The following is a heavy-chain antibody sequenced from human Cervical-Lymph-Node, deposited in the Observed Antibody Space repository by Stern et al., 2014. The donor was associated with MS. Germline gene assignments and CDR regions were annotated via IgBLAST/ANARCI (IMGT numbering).Heavy chain of an antibody. CDR3: AHRPPSDDDAFDI. V-gene: IGHV2-5*02. CDR1: GFSLSTTGGG. D-gene: IGHD2-21*02. J-gene: IGHJ3*02. CDR2: IYWDDDK. Sequence: EEGPTLVNPTQTLRLTCAFSGFSLSTTGGGVGWIRQPPGKAMEWLALIYWDDDKRYSPSLKSRLTITKDTSKSQVDLTLTNVDPVDTATYYCAHRPPSDDDAFDIWGQGTMVTISS.